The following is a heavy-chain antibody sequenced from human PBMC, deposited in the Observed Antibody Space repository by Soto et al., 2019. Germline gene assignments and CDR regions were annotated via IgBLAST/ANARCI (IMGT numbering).Heavy chain of an antibody. CDR1: GFTFGDYA. V-gene: IGHV3-49*03. Sequence: GGSLRLSCTASGFTFGDYAMSWFRQAPGKGLEWVGFIRSKAYGGTTEYAASVKGRFTISRDDSKSIAYLQMNSLKTEDTAVYYCTREDPYGDYVSDLWGRGTLVTVSS. D-gene: IGHD4-17*01. CDR3: TREDPYGDYVSDL. CDR2: IRSKAYGGTT. J-gene: IGHJ2*01.